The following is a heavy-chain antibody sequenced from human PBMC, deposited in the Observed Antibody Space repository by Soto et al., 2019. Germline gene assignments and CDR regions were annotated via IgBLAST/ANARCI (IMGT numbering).Heavy chain of an antibody. Sequence: QVQLQESGPGLVKPSQTLSLTCTVSGGSISSGGYYWSWIRQHPGKGLEWIGYIYYSGSTYYNPSLKSRVTISVDTSKNQFSLKLSSVTAADTAVYYCARVTTPITMVRGVIIGWFDPWGQGTLVTVSS. V-gene: IGHV4-31*03. CDR2: IYYSGST. J-gene: IGHJ5*02. CDR1: GGSISSGGYY. CDR3: ARVTTPITMVRGVIIGWFDP. D-gene: IGHD3-10*01.